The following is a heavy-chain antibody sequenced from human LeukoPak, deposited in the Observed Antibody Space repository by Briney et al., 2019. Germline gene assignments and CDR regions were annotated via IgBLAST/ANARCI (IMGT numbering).Heavy chain of an antibody. V-gene: IGHV3-23*01. D-gene: IGHD1-7*01. J-gene: IGHJ4*02. Sequence: GGSLRLSCAASGFTFTSYSMSWVRQAPGKGLGWVSGTSDRGDYTYYADSVKGRFTISRDSSKNTLFLQMNSLRAEDTALYFCARKAQYNGHYPLDYWGQGTLVTVSS. CDR2: TSDRGDYT. CDR3: ARKAQYNGHYPLDY. CDR1: GFTFTSYS.